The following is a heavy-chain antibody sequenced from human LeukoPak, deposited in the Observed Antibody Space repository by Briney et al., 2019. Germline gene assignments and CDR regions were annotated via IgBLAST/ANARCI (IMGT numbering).Heavy chain of an antibody. CDR2: ISSSGSTI. J-gene: IGHJ6*03. CDR1: GFTFSDYY. V-gene: IGHV3-11*01. CDR3: ASSPDYYYYMDV. Sequence: GGSLRLSCAASGFTFSDYYMSWIRQAPGKGLEWVSYISSSGSTIYYADSVKGRFTISRDNAKNSPYLQMNSLRAEDTAVYYCASSPDYYYYMDVWGKGTTVILSS.